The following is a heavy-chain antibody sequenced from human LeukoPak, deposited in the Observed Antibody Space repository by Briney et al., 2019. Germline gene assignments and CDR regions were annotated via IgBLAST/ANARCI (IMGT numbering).Heavy chain of an antibody. J-gene: IGHJ3*02. CDR1: GGSISSGGYS. V-gene: IGHV4-30-2*01. Sequence: SETLSLTCAVSGGSISSGGYSWSWIRQPPGKGLEWIGYIYHSGSTYYNPSLKSRVTISVDTSKNQFSLKLSSVTAADTAVYYCARDARQDAFDIWGQGTMVTVSS. CDR3: ARDARQDAFDI. CDR2: IYHSGST.